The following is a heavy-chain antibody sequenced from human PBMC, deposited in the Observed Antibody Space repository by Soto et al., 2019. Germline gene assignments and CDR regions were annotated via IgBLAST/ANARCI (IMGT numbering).Heavy chain of an antibody. V-gene: IGHV1-46*01. CDR3: ARDRSSSGYYYVVGMDV. D-gene: IGHD3-22*01. CDR2: INPSGGST. J-gene: IGHJ6*02. CDR1: GYTFTSYY. Sequence: ASVKVSCKASGYTFTSYYMHWVRQAPGQGLEWMGIINPSGGSTSYAQKFQGRVTMTRDTSTSTVYMELSRLRSEDTAVYYCARDRSSSGYYYVVGMDVWGQGTTVTVSS.